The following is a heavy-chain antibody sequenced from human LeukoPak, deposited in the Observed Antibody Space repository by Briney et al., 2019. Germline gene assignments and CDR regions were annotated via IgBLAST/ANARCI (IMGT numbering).Heavy chain of an antibody. V-gene: IGHV3-33*01. CDR3: ARERWTPIGPLSY. Sequence: GRSLRLSCAASGFTFSSYGMHWVRQAPGKGLEWVAVIWYDGSNKYYTDSVKGRFTISRDNSKNTLYLQMNSLRAEDTAVYYCARERWTPIGPLSYWGQGTLVTVSS. CDR2: IWYDGSNK. J-gene: IGHJ4*02. D-gene: IGHD5-24*01. CDR1: GFTFSSYG.